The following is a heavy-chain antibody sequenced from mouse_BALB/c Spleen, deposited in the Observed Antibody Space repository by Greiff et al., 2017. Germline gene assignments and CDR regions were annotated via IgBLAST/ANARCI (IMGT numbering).Heavy chain of an antibody. D-gene: IGHD2-1*01. J-gene: IGHJ4*01. CDR3: ARDYGNYLYYAMDY. CDR1: GYTFTSYT. V-gene: IGHV1-4*02. Sequence: VKLMESAAELARPGASVKMSCKASGYTFTSYTMHWVKQRPGQGLEWIGYINPSSGYTEYNQKFKDKTTLTADKSSSTAYMQLSSLTSEDSAVYYCARDYGNYLYYAMDYWGQGTSVTVSS. CDR2: INPSSGYT.